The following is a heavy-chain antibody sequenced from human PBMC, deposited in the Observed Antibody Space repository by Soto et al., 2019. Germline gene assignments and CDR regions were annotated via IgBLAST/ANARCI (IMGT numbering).Heavy chain of an antibody. J-gene: IGHJ4*02. Sequence: SETLSLTCTVSGGSISGGSYYWGWIRQPPGKGLEWIGSIYYSGSTYYNPSLKSRVTVSVDTSKNQFFLKLSSVTAADTAVYYCARHPQLDYWGQGTLVPSPQ. V-gene: IGHV4-39*01. CDR2: IYYSGST. CDR1: GGSISGGSYY. CDR3: ARHPQLDY.